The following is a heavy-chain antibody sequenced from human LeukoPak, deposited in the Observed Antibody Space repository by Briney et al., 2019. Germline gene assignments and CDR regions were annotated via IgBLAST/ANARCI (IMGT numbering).Heavy chain of an antibody. J-gene: IGHJ6*03. CDR3: AKRRGLELLYYYYMDV. D-gene: IGHD1-7*01. Sequence: SSETLSLTCAVYGGSFSGYYWSWIRKPPGKGLEWIGEINHSGSTNYNPSLKSRVTISVDTSKNQFSLKLSSVTAADTAVYYCAKRRGLELLYYYYMDVWGKGTTVTVSS. V-gene: IGHV4-34*01. CDR1: GGSFSGYY. CDR2: INHSGST.